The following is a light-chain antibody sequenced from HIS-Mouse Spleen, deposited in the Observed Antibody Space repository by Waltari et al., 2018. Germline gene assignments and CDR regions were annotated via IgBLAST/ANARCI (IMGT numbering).Light chain of an antibody. CDR1: ALAKKY. J-gene: IGLJ2*01. CDR2: EDS. Sequence: SYELTQPPSVSVSPGQTARITCSGDALAKKYACWYQQKSGQAPVLVIYEDSKRPSGIPERFSGSSSGTMATLTISGAQVEDEADYYCYSTDSSGNHRVFGGGTKLTVL. CDR3: YSTDSSGNHRV. V-gene: IGLV3-10*01.